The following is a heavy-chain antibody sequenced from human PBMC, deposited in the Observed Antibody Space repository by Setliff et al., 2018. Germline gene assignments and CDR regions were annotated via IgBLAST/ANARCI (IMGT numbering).Heavy chain of an antibody. CDR1: GFMFDDYA. Sequence: GGSLRLSCAASGFMFDDYAMAWVRQVPGKGLEWVSGINWNGVKTDYAESLKGRFAISRDNAKNSLYLKMDSRRAEDTAAYYCAKNLRGVGFYMGVWGKGTTVTVSS. CDR2: INWNGVKT. CDR3: AKNLRGVGFYMGV. V-gene: IGHV3-20*04. J-gene: IGHJ6*03. D-gene: IGHD2-15*01.